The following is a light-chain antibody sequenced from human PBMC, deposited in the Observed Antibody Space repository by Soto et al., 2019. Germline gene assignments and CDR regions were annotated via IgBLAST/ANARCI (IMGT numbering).Light chain of an antibody. CDR2: WAS. V-gene: IGKV4-1*01. J-gene: IGKJ1*01. CDR3: QQYYSTLTWT. CDR1: QSVLNSSNNKNY. Sequence: DFVMTQSPDSLAVPLGERATIKCRSSQSVLNSSNNKNYLGWFQQKPGQPPKLLIYWASTRESGVPDRFSGSGSGTDFTLTISSLQAEDVAVYYCQQYYSTLTWTFGQGTKVEIK.